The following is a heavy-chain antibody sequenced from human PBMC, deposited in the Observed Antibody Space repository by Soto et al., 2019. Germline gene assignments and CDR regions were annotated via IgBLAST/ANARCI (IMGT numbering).Heavy chain of an antibody. J-gene: IGHJ1*01. CDR3: AIGAEYYDSSGYYQGDYFQH. D-gene: IGHD3-22*01. CDR2: ISGSGGST. V-gene: IGHV3-23*01. Sequence: EVQLLESGGGLVQPGGSLRLSCAASGFPFSSYAMSWVRQAPGKGLEWVSAISGSGGSTYYADSVKGRFTITRDNYKNTLDLQMNSLRAADTALYFCAIGAEYYDSSGYYQGDYFQHWGQGTLVTVSS. CDR1: GFPFSSYA.